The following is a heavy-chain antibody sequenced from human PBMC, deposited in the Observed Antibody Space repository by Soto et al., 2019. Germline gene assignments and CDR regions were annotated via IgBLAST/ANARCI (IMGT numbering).Heavy chain of an antibody. V-gene: IGHV1-69*13. CDR3: ARPRGYSYGYAFNFDY. CDR1: GGTFSSYA. CDR2: IIPIFGTA. J-gene: IGHJ4*02. Sequence: ASLKVSCKASGGTFSSYAISWVRQAPGQGLEWMGGIIPIFGTANYAQKFQGRVTITADESTSTAYMELSSLRSEDTAVYYCARPRGYSYGYAFNFDYWGQGTLVTVSS. D-gene: IGHD5-18*01.